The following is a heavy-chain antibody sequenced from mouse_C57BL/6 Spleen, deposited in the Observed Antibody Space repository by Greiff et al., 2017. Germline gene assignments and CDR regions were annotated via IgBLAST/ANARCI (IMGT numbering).Heavy chain of an antibody. CDR1: GFSLTSYG. D-gene: IGHD4-1*01. CDR3: AKPGTGRYFDV. V-gene: IGHV2-5*01. CDR2: IWRGGST. J-gene: IGHJ1*03. Sequence: VHLVESGPGLVQPSQSLSITCTVSGFSLTSYGVHWVRQSPGKGLEWLGVIWRGGSTDYNAAFMSRLSITKDNSKSQVFFKMNSLQADDTAIYYCAKPGTGRYFDVWGTGTTVTVSS.